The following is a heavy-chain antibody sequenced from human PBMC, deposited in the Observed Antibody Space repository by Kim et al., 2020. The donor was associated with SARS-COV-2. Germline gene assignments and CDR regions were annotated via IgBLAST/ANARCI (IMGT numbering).Heavy chain of an antibody. V-gene: IGHV1-8*02. J-gene: IGHJ5*01. CDR2: VTPSTGNT. Sequence: ASVKVSFMASGYFFNTYDINWVRQASGQGLEWLGWVTPSTGNTGYAQKFQGRVTVTRDTSIRTAYMELSNLRYEDTAVYYCARTTTGWPNWFDSWGQGTLVTVSS. CDR3: ARTTTGWPNWFDS. D-gene: IGHD6-19*01. CDR1: GYFFNTYD.